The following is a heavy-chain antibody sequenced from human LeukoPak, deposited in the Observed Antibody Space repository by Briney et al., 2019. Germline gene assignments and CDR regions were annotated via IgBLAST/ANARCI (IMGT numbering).Heavy chain of an antibody. CDR3: ARHSARTGDLDY. CDR2: IYYSGST. D-gene: IGHD7-27*01. V-gene: IGHV4-39*01. J-gene: IGHJ4*02. Sequence: PSETLSLTCTVSGGSISSSSYYWGWIRQPPGKGLEWIGSIYYSGSTYYNPSLKSRVTISVDTSKNQFSLKLSSVTAADTAVYYCARHSARTGDLDYWGQGTLVTVSS. CDR1: GGSISSSSYY.